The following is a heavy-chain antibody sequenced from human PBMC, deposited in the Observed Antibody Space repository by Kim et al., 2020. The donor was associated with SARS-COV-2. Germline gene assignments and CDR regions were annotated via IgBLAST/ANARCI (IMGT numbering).Heavy chain of an antibody. CDR3: ARALSLYYYDSSGYNPHFWFDP. Sequence: SETLSLTCTVSGGSISSGDYYWSWIRQPPGKGLEWIGYIYYSGSTYYNPSLKSRVTISVDTSKNQFSLKLSSVTAADTAVYYCARALSLYYYDSSGYNPHFWFDPWGQGTLVIVSS. D-gene: IGHD3-22*01. V-gene: IGHV4-30-4*01. CDR2: IYYSGST. J-gene: IGHJ5*02. CDR1: GGSISSGDYY.